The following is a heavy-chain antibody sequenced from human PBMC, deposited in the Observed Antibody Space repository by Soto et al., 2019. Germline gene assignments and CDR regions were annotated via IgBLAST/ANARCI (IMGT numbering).Heavy chain of an antibody. CDR1: GGSVSGGSYF. J-gene: IGHJ4*02. D-gene: IGHD1-1*01. CDR2: FYYSGST. V-gene: IGHV4-61*01. Sequence: SETLSLTCTVSGGSVSGGSYFWSWVRQPPGKGLEWIGYFYYSGSTKYNPSLKSRVTILEDTSENQFSLKLNSVTAADTAVYYCAREGRMGTFDYWGQGALVT. CDR3: AREGRMGTFDY.